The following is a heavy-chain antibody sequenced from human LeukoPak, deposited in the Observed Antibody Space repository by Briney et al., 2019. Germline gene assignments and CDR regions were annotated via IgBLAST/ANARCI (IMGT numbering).Heavy chain of an antibody. J-gene: IGHJ4*02. V-gene: IGHV3-43*01. D-gene: IGHD1-26*01. CDR3: AKDAGVGATGALDY. Sequence: PGGSLRLACAASGFTFDDYTMHWVRQAPGKGLEWVSLISWDGGSTYYADSVKGRFTISRDNSKNSLYLQMNSLRTEDTALYYCAKDAGVGATGALDYWGQGTLVTVSS. CDR2: ISWDGGST. CDR1: GFTFDDYT.